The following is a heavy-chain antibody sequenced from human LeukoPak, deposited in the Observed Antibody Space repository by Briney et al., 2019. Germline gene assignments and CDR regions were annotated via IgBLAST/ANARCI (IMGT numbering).Heavy chain of an antibody. CDR1: GFTFSSYW. Sequence: GGSLRLSCGTSGFTFSSYWMNWVRQAPGKGLEWVANIKQDGSEKYYVDSVKGRFTISRDNAKNSLYLQMSSLRAEDTAVYYCARATSAGRLRFLVPSYSYYYMDVWGKGTTVTVSS. J-gene: IGHJ6*03. CDR2: IKQDGSEK. CDR3: ARATSAGRLRFLVPSYSYYYMDV. D-gene: IGHD3-3*01. V-gene: IGHV3-7*01.